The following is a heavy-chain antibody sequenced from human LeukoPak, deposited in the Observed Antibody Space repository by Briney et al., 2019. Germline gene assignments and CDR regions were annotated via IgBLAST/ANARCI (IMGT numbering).Heavy chain of an antibody. Sequence: SETLSLTCTVSGGSISSSDYFCGWIRQPPGKGLEWIGSIFYSGNTYHSPSLKSRVTISVDMSKNQFSLKLSSVTAADTAVYYCARGVRTSAFVYDYGDSNYYFDYWGQGTLVTVSS. J-gene: IGHJ4*02. CDR2: IFYSGNT. CDR3: ARGVRTSAFVYDYGDSNYYFDY. CDR1: GGSISSSDYF. D-gene: IGHD4-17*01. V-gene: IGHV4-39*01.